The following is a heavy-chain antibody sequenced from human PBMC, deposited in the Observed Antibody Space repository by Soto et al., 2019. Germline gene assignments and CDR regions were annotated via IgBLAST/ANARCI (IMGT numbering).Heavy chain of an antibody. D-gene: IGHD4-17*01. CDR1: GFSLNTGGPG. Sequence: QITLKESGPTLVQPTQTLTLTCTFSGFSLNTGGPGVGWIRQPPGKALEWLALIYWNEDKRYSPSLKSRLTITKDTSKNQVVLIMTNMDPVDTATYYCAHRGYGDYPRDNWFDPWGQGTLVTVSS. V-gene: IGHV2-5*01. CDR2: IYWNEDK. CDR3: AHRGYGDYPRDNWFDP. J-gene: IGHJ5*02.